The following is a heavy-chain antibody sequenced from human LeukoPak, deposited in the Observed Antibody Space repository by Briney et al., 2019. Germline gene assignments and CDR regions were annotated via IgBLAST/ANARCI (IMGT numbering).Heavy chain of an antibody. Sequence: ASVKVSCKASGYTFTGYYMHWVRQAPGQGLEWMGWINPNSGGTNYAQKFQGRVTMTRDTSISTAYMELSRLRSDDTAVYYCARDATLWFGEYHDAFDIWGQGTMVTVSS. D-gene: IGHD3-10*01. CDR3: ARDATLWFGEYHDAFDI. CDR2: INPNSGGT. CDR1: GYTFTGYY. J-gene: IGHJ3*02. V-gene: IGHV1-2*02.